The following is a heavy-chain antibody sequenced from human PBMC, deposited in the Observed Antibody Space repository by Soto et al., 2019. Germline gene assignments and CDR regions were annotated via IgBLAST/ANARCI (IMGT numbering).Heavy chain of an antibody. CDR1: GYTFTGYY. Sequence: GASVKFSCKASGYTFTGYYMHWVRQAPGQGLEWMGWINPNSGGTNYAQKFQGRDTMTRDTSISTAYMELSRLRSDDTDVYYCARDMRTYYYDSSGYWFDPWGQGTLATVSS. V-gene: IGHV1-2*02. D-gene: IGHD3-22*01. CDR2: INPNSGGT. CDR3: ARDMRTYYYDSSGYWFDP. J-gene: IGHJ5*02.